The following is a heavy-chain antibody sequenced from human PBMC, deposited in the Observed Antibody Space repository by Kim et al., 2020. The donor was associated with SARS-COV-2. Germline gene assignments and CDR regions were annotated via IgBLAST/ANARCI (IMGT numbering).Heavy chain of an antibody. CDR1: GGTFSSYA. D-gene: IGHD2-2*01. CDR3: ARRGFYCSSTSCLGY. Sequence: SVKVSCKASGGTFSSYAISWVRQAPGQGLEWMGRIIPILGIANYAQKFQGRVTITADKSTSTAYMELSSLRSEDTAVYYCARRGFYCSSTSCLGYWGQGTLVTVSS. J-gene: IGHJ4*02. CDR2: IIPILGIA. V-gene: IGHV1-69*04.